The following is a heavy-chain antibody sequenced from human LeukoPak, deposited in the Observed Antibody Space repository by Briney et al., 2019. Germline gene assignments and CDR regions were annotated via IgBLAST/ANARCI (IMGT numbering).Heavy chain of an antibody. CDR1: GFSLSGYW. Sequence: GGSLRLSCAASGFSLSGYWMTWVRQAPGKGLEWVARLHADGVEQNYVDSVTGRFTMSRDNAKNSLDLQMNSLRVEDTAVYYCARGGYSFDYLGQGTLVAVST. V-gene: IGHV3-7*01. J-gene: IGHJ4*02. CDR2: LHADGVEQ. D-gene: IGHD5-18*01. CDR3: ARGGYSFDY.